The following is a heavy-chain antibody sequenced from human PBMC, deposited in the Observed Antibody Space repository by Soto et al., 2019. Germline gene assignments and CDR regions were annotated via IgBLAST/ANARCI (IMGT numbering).Heavy chain of an antibody. J-gene: IGHJ6*02. CDR1: GVTFSSYA. V-gene: IGHV3-48*01. D-gene: IGHD6-19*01. CDR3: ARLADSSGWGYYYYGTDV. Sequence: TGGSLRLSCAASGVTFSSYAMNWVRQAPGKGLEWVSYISSSSSTIYYADSVKGRFTISRDNSENTLYLQMNSLRAEDTAVYYCARLADSSGWGYYYYGTDVWGQGTTVTVSS. CDR2: ISSSSSTI.